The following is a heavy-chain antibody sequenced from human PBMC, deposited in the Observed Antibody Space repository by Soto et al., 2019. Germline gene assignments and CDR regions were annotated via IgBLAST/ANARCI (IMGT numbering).Heavy chain of an antibody. CDR2: INPNSGGT. CDR1: GYTFSDHY. Sequence: ASVKVSCKASGYTFSDHYIHWVRQAPGQGLEWMGWINPNSGGTKYARKIQGRVTMTRDTSNSTAYMELSRLTSDDTAVYYCARTETGDYWGQGTLVTVS. V-gene: IGHV1-2*02. D-gene: IGHD3-10*01. J-gene: IGHJ4*02. CDR3: ARTETGDY.